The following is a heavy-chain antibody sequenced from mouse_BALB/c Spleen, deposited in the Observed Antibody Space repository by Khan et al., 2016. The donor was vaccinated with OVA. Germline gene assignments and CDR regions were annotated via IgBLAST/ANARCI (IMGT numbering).Heavy chain of an antibody. CDR1: GYTFTSYV. J-gene: IGHJ3*01. CDR3: APVGSYYVSFGH. D-gene: IGHD1-1*01. Sequence: EVQLQQSGPEVVKPGASVKMSCKASGYTFTSYVMHWVKQKPGQGLEWIGYIYPFNDATKLNEKFNGKATLSADKYSSTAYMELSNLTSEDSAVDYCAPVGSYYVSFGHWGQGTLVTVSA. V-gene: IGHV1S136*01. CDR2: IYPFNDAT.